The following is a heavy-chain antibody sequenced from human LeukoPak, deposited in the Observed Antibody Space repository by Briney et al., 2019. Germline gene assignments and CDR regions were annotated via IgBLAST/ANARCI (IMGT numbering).Heavy chain of an antibody. CDR2: ISAYNGNT. D-gene: IGHD2-2*01. J-gene: IGHJ5*02. CDR3: ARGYCSSTSCYANHFDP. CDR1: GYTFTSYG. Sequence: ASVKVSCKASGYTFTSYGISCVRQAPGQGLEWMGWISAYNGNTNYAQKLQGRVTMTTDTSTSTAYVELRSLRSDDTAVYYCARGYCSSTSCYANHFDPWGQGTLVTVSS. V-gene: IGHV1-18*01.